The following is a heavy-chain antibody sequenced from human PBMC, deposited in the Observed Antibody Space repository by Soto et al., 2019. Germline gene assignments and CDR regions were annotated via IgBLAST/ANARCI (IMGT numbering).Heavy chain of an antibody. V-gene: IGHV3-74*01. CDR3: VRGYYGSGNNWFDP. D-gene: IGHD3-10*01. CDR2: INSDGSST. CDR1: GFTFSSYW. J-gene: IGHJ5*02. Sequence: EVQLVESGGGLVQPGGSLRLSCAASGFTFSSYWMHWVRQAPGKGLAWVSRINSDGSSTSYADSVKGRFTISRDNAKIAVDLQMTSPRAEDTAVYYCVRGYYGSGNNWFDPWCPGALVTVSP.